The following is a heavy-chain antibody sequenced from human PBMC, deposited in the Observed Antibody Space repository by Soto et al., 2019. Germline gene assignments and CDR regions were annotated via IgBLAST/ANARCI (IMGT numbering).Heavy chain of an antibody. V-gene: IGHV1-2*04. CDR2: INPNSGGT. CDR3: AREKGYCSSTSCYYYMDV. D-gene: IGHD2-2*01. J-gene: IGHJ6*03. CDR1: GYTFTGYY. Sequence: ASVKVSCKASGYTFTGYYMHWVRQAPGQGLEWMGWINPNSGGTNYAQKFQGWVTMTRDTSISTAYMELSRLRSDDTAVYYCAREKGYCSSTSCYYYMDVWGKGTTVTVSS.